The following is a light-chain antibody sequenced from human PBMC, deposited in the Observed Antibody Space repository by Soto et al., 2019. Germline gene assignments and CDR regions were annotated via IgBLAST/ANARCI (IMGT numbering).Light chain of an antibody. V-gene: IGKV1-5*03. J-gene: IGKJ3*01. CDR2: KAS. Sequence: IQMTQSPSTVSASVGDRVTITCRASQFVSTWLVWYQQKPGKAPKLLMYKASNLVSGVPSRFSGSVSGTEFTLTISSLQPDDFATYYCQQYNSYPFTFGPGTRWISN. CDR3: QQYNSYPFT. CDR1: QFVSTW.